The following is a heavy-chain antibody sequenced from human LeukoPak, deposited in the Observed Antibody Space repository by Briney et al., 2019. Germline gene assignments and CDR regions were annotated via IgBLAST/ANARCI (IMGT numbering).Heavy chain of an antibody. CDR2: INQDGSEK. CDR3: ARDSYRALEY. CDR1: GFTFSNHW. J-gene: IGHJ4*02. D-gene: IGHD1-14*01. Sequence: GGSLRLSCAASGFTFSNHWMSWVRQAPGKGREWVAHINQDGSEKYYVDSVKGRFTISRDNAEKSLYLQMNSLRVDDTAVYYCARDSYRALEYWGQGTLVIVSS. V-gene: IGHV3-7*01.